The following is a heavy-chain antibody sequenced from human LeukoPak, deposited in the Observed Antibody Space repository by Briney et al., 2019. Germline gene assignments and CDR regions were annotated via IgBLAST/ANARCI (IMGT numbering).Heavy chain of an antibody. Sequence: SETLSLTCTVSGYSISSGYYWGWIRQPPGKGLEWIGSIYGSGNTYYNPSPKSRVTISVDASKNQFSLKLSSVTAADTAVYFCARDRSATAPPYYYYYMDVWGKGTTVTVSS. V-gene: IGHV4-38-2*02. CDR3: ARDRSATAPPYYYYYMDV. CDR2: IYGSGNT. J-gene: IGHJ6*03. CDR1: GYSISSGYY.